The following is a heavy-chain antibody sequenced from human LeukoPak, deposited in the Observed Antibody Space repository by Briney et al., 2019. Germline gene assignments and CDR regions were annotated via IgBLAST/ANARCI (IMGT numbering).Heavy chain of an antibody. CDR3: ARRWVVGAHFDY. V-gene: IGHV4-34*01. J-gene: IGHJ4*02. CDR2: INHSGST. Sequence: PSETLSLTCAVYGGSFSGYYWSWIRQPPGKGLEWIGEINHSGSTNYNPSLKSRVTISVDTSKNQFSLKLSSVTAADTAVYYCARRWVVGAHFDYWGQGTLVTVSS. D-gene: IGHD1-26*01. CDR1: GGSFSGYY.